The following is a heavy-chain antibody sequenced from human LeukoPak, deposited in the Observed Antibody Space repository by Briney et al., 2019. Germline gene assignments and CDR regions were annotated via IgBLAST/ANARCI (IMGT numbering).Heavy chain of an antibody. V-gene: IGHV1-46*01. J-gene: IGHJ4*02. CDR3: ARTAPRGWLQFGPPQLGEFDY. Sequence: VASVKVSCKASGYTFTSYYMHWVRQAPGQGLEWMGIINPSGGSTSYAQKFQGRVTMTRDMSTSTVYMELSSLRSEDTAVYYCARTAPRGWLQFGPPQLGEFDYWGQGTLVTVSS. D-gene: IGHD5-24*01. CDR1: GYTFTSYY. CDR2: INPSGGST.